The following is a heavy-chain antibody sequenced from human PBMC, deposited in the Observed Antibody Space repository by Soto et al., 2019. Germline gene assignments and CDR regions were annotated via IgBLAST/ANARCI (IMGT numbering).Heavy chain of an antibody. CDR1: GGSISSGDYY. D-gene: IGHD3-22*01. V-gene: IGHV4-30-4*01. CDR2: IYYSGST. CDR3: ARDLYYDSSGTVCDAFDI. J-gene: IGHJ3*02. Sequence: PSETLSLTCTVSGGSISSGDYYWSWIRQPPGKGLEWIGYIYYSGSTYYNPSLKSRVTISVDTSKNQFSLKLSSVTAADTAVYYCARDLYYDSSGTVCDAFDIWGQGTMVTVSS.